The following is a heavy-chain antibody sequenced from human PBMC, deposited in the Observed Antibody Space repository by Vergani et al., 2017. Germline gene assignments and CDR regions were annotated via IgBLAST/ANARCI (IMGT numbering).Heavy chain of an antibody. CDR3: ARTKSFILRYFHWAL. CDR2: IYHSGGA. Sequence: QLHLQESGPGLVKPSETLSLTCTVSGSSITSSSYYWGWIRQSPGKGLEWIGNIYHSGGAYYNPSLKGRVTISVDTSKNQFSLEVTSVTAADTAIYFCARTKSFILRYFHWALWGQGTLVTVSS. CDR1: GSSITSSSYY. J-gene: IGHJ4*02. D-gene: IGHD3-9*01. V-gene: IGHV4-39*01.